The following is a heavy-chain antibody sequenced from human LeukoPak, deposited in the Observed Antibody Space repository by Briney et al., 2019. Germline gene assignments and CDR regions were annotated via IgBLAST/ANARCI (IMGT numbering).Heavy chain of an antibody. D-gene: IGHD3-22*01. CDR3: ARDPPYDSSGYYFDAFDI. V-gene: IGHV4-4*07. Sequence: SETLSLTCTVSGGSISSYYWSWIRQPAGKGLEWIGRIYTSGSTNYNPSLKSRVTMSVDTSKNQFSLKLSSVTAADTAVYYCARDPPYDSSGYYFDAFDIWGQGTMVTVSS. CDR2: IYTSGST. J-gene: IGHJ3*02. CDR1: GGSISSYY.